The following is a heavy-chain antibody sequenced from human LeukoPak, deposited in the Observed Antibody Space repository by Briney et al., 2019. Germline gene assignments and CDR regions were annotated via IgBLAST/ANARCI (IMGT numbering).Heavy chain of an antibody. Sequence: SETLSLTCTVSGGSISSHYWSWIRQPPGRGLEWIGYIYYSGSTNYNPSLKSRVTISVDTSKNQFSLKLSSVTAADTAVYYCARDQRCDYWGQGTLVTVSS. V-gene: IGHV4-59*11. J-gene: IGHJ4*02. CDR3: ARDQRCDY. CDR2: IYYSGST. CDR1: GGSISSHY.